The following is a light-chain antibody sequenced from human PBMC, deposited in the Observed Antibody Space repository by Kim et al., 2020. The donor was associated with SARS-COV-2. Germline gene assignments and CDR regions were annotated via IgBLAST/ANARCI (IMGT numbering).Light chain of an antibody. V-gene: IGLV1-47*01. Sequence: GQRVTISCSGSNSNIGRNYVYWYQQLPGTAPKLLIYRNNQRPSGVPDRFSGSKSGTSASLAISGLRSEDEADYYCAAWDDSLSVGVFGGGTQLTVL. CDR2: RNN. CDR3: AAWDDSLSVGV. CDR1: NSNIGRNY. J-gene: IGLJ3*02.